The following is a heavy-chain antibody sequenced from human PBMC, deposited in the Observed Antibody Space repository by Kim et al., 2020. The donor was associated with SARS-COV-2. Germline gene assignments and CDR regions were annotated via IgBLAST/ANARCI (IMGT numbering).Heavy chain of an antibody. J-gene: IGHJ4*02. D-gene: IGHD6-19*01. CDR3: ARYQQWLVQVDY. Sequence: GGSLRLSCAASGFTFSSYSMNWVRQAPGKGLQWVSSISSSNNYIYYADSVKGRFTVSRDNAKNSLYLEMNSLRAEDTAVYYCARYQQWLVQVDYWGQGTLVTVSS. CDR2: ISSSNNYI. V-gene: IGHV3-21*06. CDR1: GFTFSSYS.